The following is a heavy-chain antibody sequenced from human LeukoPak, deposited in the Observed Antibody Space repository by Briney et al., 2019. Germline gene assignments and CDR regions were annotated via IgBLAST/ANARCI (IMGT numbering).Heavy chain of an antibody. Sequence: GGSLRLSCAASGFTFSSYAMHWVRQAPGKGLEWVSGISWNSGSIGYADSVKGRFTISRDNAKNSLYLQMNSLRAEDTALYYCAKDRYSYGSPEVVYFDYWGQGTLVTVSS. CDR3: AKDRYSYGSPEVVYFDY. D-gene: IGHD5-18*01. J-gene: IGHJ4*02. V-gene: IGHV3-9*01. CDR1: GFTFSSYA. CDR2: ISWNSGSI.